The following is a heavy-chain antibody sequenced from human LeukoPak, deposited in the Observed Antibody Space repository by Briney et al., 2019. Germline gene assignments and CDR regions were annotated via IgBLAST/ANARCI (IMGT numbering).Heavy chain of an antibody. CDR3: ARGPRLIAVAGHFDY. Sequence: ASVKVSCKVSGYTFTGYYMHWVRQAPGQGLEWMGWINPNSGGTNYAQKFQGRVTMTRDTSISTAYMELSRLRSDDTAVYYCARGPRLIAVAGHFDYWGQGTLVTVSS. CDR2: INPNSGGT. V-gene: IGHV1-2*02. CDR1: GYTFTGYY. J-gene: IGHJ4*02. D-gene: IGHD6-19*01.